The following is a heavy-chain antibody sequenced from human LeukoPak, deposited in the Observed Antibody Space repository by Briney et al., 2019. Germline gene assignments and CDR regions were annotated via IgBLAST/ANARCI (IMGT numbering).Heavy chain of an antibody. CDR3: ARQGNWGSAFDI. Sequence: GGSLRLSCAASGFTFSSYWMNWVRQAPGKGLEWVAFIRYDGSNKYYADSVKGRFTISRDNSKNTLYLQMNSLRAEDTAVYYCARQGNWGSAFDIWGQGTMVTVSS. CDR2: IRYDGSNK. D-gene: IGHD7-27*01. V-gene: IGHV3-30*02. J-gene: IGHJ3*02. CDR1: GFTFSSYW.